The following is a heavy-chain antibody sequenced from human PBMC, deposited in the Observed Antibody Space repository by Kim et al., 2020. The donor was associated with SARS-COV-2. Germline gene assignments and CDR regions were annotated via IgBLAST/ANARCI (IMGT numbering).Heavy chain of an antibody. V-gene: IGHV1-2*02. CDR3: ARIGMVRGVTFDY. CDR1: GYTFTGYY. Sequence: ASVKVSCKDSGYTFTGYYMHWVRQAPGQGLEWMGWINPNSGGTNYAQKFQGRVTMTRDTSISTAYMELSRLRSDDTAVYYCARIGMVRGVTFDYWGQGTLVTVSS. J-gene: IGHJ4*02. CDR2: INPNSGGT. D-gene: IGHD3-10*01.